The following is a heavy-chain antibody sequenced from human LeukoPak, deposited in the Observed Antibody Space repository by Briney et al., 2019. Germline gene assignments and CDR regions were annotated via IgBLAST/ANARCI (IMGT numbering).Heavy chain of an antibody. V-gene: IGHV3-21*01. CDR2: IGSSGSYI. J-gene: IGHJ4*02. CDR1: GFTFSSYH. CDR3: AKVRWGSDNALDS. D-gene: IGHD3-16*01. Sequence: GGSLRLSCEVSGFTFSSYHMNWVRQAPGKGLEWVSSIGSSGSYIYYADSLTGRFTTSRDNAKNSLYLQMNSLRAEDTAMYYCAKVRWGSDNALDSWGQGTLVTGSS.